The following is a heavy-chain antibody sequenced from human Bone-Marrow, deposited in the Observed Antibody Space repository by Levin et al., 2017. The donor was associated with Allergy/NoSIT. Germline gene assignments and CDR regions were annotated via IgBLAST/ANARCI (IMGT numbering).Heavy chain of an antibody. CDR2: ISGNGETT. J-gene: IGHJ4*02. CDR3: ARATPAFDY. Sequence: GASVKVSCAASGFTFTFFAMTWVRHVPGKGLEWVSSISGNGETTHYADSVKGRFTISRDNSKDTLHLQMNSLRAEDTAIYYCARATPAFDYWGQGTLVAVSS. D-gene: IGHD5-12*01. V-gene: IGHV3-23*01. CDR1: GFTFTFFA.